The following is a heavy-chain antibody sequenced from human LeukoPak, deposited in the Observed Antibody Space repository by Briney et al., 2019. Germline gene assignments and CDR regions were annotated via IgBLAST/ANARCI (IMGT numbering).Heavy chain of an antibody. CDR2: INHSGST. CDR1: GGSFSGYY. CDR3: ARPFRYSSSLSGWFDP. Sequence: SETLSLTCAVYGGSFSGYYWSWIRQPPGKGLEWIGEINHSGSTNYNPSLKSRVTISVDTSKNQFSLKLSSVTAADTAVYYCARPFRYSSSLSGWFDPWGQGTLVTVS. D-gene: IGHD6-13*01. J-gene: IGHJ5*02. V-gene: IGHV4-34*01.